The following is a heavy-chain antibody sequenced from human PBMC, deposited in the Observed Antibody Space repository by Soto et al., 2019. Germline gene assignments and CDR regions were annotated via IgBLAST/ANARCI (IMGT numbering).Heavy chain of an antibody. CDR2: ISGRGGNA. J-gene: IGHJ6*02. V-gene: IGHV3-23*01. CDR3: AKDGASGSYRPCYYFGMDV. Sequence: EVQLLESGGGLVQPGGSLRLSCAASGFTFSSYAMSWVRQAPGKGLEWVSSISGRGGNAYYADSVNGRFSIYRDNTKNKMSLQMNSLRADDTAVYYCAKDGASGSYRPCYYFGMDVWGHGTTVTVSS. D-gene: IGHD1-26*01. CDR1: GFTFSSYA.